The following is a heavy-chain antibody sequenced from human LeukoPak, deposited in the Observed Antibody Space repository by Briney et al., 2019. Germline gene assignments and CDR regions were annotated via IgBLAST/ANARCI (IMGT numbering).Heavy chain of an antibody. V-gene: IGHV4-30-2*01. Sequence: SQTLSLTCTVSGGSISSGGYYWSWIRQPPGKGLEWIGYIYHSGSTYYNPSLKSRVTISVDRSKNQFSLKLSSVTAADTAVYYCARVVVVAATFDYWGQGTLVTVSS. CDR2: IYHSGST. CDR1: GGSISSGGYY. J-gene: IGHJ4*02. D-gene: IGHD2-15*01. CDR3: ARVVVVAATFDY.